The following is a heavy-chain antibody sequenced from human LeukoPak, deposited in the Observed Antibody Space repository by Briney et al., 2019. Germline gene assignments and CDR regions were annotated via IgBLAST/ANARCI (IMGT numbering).Heavy chain of an antibody. V-gene: IGHV3-23*01. Sequence: PGESLRLSRAASGFTFSSYGMSWVRQAPGKGLEWVSSISGSGGTTYYADSVKGRFTISRDNSKNTLYLQMNSLRADGTAVYSCAKDPPTVMANAFHIWGQGTMVTVS. CDR3: AKDPPTVMANAFHI. CDR1: GFTFSSYG. CDR2: ISGSGGTT. J-gene: IGHJ3*02. D-gene: IGHD5-18*01.